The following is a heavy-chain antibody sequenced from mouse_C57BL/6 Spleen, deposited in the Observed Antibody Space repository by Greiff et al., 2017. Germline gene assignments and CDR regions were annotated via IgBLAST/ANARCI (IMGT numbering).Heavy chain of an antibody. J-gene: IGHJ2*01. CDR1: GFSFNTYA. V-gene: IGHV10-1*01. D-gene: IGHD4-1*01. CDR2: IRSKSNNYAT. Sequence: EVQVVESGGGLVQPKGSLKLSCAASGFSFNTYAMNWVRQAPGKGLEWVARIRSKSNNYATSYADSVKDRFTISRDDSESMLYLQMNNLKTEDTAMYYCVRHWDGYFDYWGQGTTLTVSS. CDR3: VRHWDGYFDY.